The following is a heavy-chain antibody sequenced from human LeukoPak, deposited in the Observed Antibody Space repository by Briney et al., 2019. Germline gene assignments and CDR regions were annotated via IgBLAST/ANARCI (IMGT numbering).Heavy chain of an antibody. CDR3: VLSLRYLYY. CDR2: ISGSGGST. CDR1: GFTFSSYA. V-gene: IGHV3-23*01. J-gene: IGHJ4*02. Sequence: GGSLRLSCAASGFTFSSYAMSWVRQAPEKGLEWVSIISGSGGSTYYTDSVRRRFTISKDNSNNTLYLQMNILRADDTALYYFVLSLRYLYYWGQGTLVTVSS. D-gene: IGHD3-16*02.